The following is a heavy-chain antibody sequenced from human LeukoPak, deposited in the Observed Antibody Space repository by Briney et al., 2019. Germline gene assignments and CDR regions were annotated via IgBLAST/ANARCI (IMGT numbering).Heavy chain of an antibody. D-gene: IGHD3-22*01. V-gene: IGHV3-33*06. Sequence: GGSLRLSCAASGFTFSSYGMHWVRQAPGKGLEWVAVIWYEGSNKYYAESVKGRFTISRDNSKNTLYLQMTSLRAEDTAVYYCAKDGDYYDSSGYLNYWGQGTLVTVSS. J-gene: IGHJ4*02. CDR2: IWYEGSNK. CDR3: AKDGDYYDSSGYLNY. CDR1: GFTFSSYG.